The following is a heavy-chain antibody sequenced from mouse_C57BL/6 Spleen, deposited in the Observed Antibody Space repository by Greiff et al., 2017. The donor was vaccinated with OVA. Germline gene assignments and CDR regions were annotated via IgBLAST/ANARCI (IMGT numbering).Heavy chain of an antibody. Sequence: QVQLKQSGTELVKPGASVKLSCKASGYTFTSYWMHWVKQRPGQGLEWIGNINPSNGGTNYNEKFKSKATLTVDKSSSTAYMQLSSLTSEDSAVYYCAREEAYYRFFYAMDYWGQGTSVTVSS. D-gene: IGHD2-12*01. CDR2: INPSNGGT. CDR3: AREEAYYRFFYAMDY. CDR1: GYTFTSYW. V-gene: IGHV1-53*01. J-gene: IGHJ4*01.